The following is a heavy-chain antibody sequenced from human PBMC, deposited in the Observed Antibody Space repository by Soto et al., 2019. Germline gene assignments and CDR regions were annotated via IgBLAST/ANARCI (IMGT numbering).Heavy chain of an antibody. CDR3: ARGLPHYYYDSSGYSDY. CDR1: GGAIGGYY. Sequence: SETLSLTCSLSGGAIGGYYWSWIRQPPGKALEWIGYVSYSGSTDYHPSLKSRVSISIDTSKNQFSLKLSSVTAADTAVYYCARGLPHYYYDSSGYSDYWGQGTLVTVSS. D-gene: IGHD3-22*01. J-gene: IGHJ4*02. CDR2: VSYSGST. V-gene: IGHV4-59*12.